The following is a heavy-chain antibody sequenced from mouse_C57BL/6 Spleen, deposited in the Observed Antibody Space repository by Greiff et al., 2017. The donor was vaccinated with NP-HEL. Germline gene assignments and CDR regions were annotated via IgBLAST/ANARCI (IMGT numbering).Heavy chain of an antibody. V-gene: IGHV1-53*01. Sequence: QVQLQQSGTELVKPGASVKLSCKASGYTFTSYWMHWVKQRPGQGLEWIGNINPSNGGTNYNEKFKSKATLTVDKSSSTAYMQLSSLTSEDSAVYYCARSEGPYYNAWFAYWGQGTLVTVSA. CDR3: ARSEGPYYNAWFAY. CDR2: INPSNGGT. CDR1: GYTFTSYW. D-gene: IGHD2-12*01. J-gene: IGHJ3*01.